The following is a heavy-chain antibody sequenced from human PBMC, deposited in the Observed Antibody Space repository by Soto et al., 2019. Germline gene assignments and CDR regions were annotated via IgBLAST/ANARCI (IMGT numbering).Heavy chain of an antibody. D-gene: IGHD3-22*01. J-gene: IGHJ4*02. CDR1: GFNFSSYG. CDR3: ARWADDSSGYYSLDY. CDR2: IWYDGSNK. V-gene: IGHV3-33*01. Sequence: GGSMRLSCAASGFNFSSYGMHWVRQAPGKGLEWVAVIWYDGSNKYYADSVKGRFTISRDNSKNTLYLQMNSLRAEDTAVYYCARWADDSSGYYSLDYWGQGTLVTVSS.